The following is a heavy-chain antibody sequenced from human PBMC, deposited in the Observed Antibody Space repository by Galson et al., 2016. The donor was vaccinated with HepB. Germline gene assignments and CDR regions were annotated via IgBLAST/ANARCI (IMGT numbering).Heavy chain of an antibody. J-gene: IGHJ4*02. Sequence: SLRLSCAASGFTFSSFWMRWVRQAPGKGLEWVANIRQDGGQRYYGDSVKGRFTVSRDNAKNSLYLHMNSLRVDDTALYYCARRMLVGAGFDYWGQGALVTVSS. CDR2: IRQDGGQR. CDR1: GFTFSSFW. CDR3: ARRMLVGAGFDY. D-gene: IGHD1-26*01. V-gene: IGHV3-7*04.